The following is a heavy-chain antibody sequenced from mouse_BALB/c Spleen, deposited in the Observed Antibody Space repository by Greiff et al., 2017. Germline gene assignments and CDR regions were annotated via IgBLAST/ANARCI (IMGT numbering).Heavy chain of an antibody. V-gene: IGHV5-4*02. CDR2: ISDGGSYT. Sequence: EVNVVESGGGLVKPGGSLKLSCAASGFTFSDYYMYWVRQTPEKRLEWVATISDGGSYTYYPDSVKGRFTISRDNAKNNLYLQMSSLKSEDTAMYYCARERGLTGLDYWGQGTTLTVSS. D-gene: IGHD4-1*01. J-gene: IGHJ2*01. CDR1: GFTFSDYY. CDR3: ARERGLTGLDY.